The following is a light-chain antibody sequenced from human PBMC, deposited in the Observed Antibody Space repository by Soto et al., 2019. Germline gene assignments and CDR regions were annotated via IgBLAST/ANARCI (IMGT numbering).Light chain of an antibody. CDR1: QSVSIND. CDR2: GAS. V-gene: IGKV3-20*01. Sequence: EIVLTQSPGTLPLSPGERATLSCRASQSVSINDLAWYQQKPGQAPRLLIYGASIRATGIPDRFSGSGSGTDFTLTISRLEPEDFAVYYCQQYGRSSWTFGQGTKVEVQ. CDR3: QQYGRSSWT. J-gene: IGKJ1*01.